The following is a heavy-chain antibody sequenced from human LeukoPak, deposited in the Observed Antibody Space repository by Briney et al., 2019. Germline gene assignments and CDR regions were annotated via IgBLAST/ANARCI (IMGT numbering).Heavy chain of an antibody. CDR2: ISAYNGNT. V-gene: IGHV1-18*01. Sequence: GASVKVSCKASGYTFTSYGISWVRQAPGQGLEWMGWISAYNGNTNYAQKLQGRVTMTTDISTSTAYMELRSLRSDDTAVYYCARDLGDIVVVPAAILNYYYYYYMDVWGKGTTVTVSS. D-gene: IGHD2-2*01. CDR1: GYTFTSYG. J-gene: IGHJ6*03. CDR3: ARDLGDIVVVPAAILNYYYYYYMDV.